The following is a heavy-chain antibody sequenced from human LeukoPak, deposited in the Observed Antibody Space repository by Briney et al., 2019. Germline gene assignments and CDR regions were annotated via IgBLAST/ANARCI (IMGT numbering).Heavy chain of an antibody. CDR1: GFTVSSNY. D-gene: IGHD4-11*01. J-gene: IGHJ4*02. CDR3: AKDSMTTVTMGDLFDY. V-gene: IGHV3-66*01. CDR2: IYSGGST. Sequence: GGSLRLSCAASGFTVSSNYMSWVRQAPGKGLEWVSVIYSGGSTYYADSVKGRFTISRDNSKNTLYLQMNSLRAEDTAVYYCAKDSMTTVTMGDLFDYWGQGTLVTVSS.